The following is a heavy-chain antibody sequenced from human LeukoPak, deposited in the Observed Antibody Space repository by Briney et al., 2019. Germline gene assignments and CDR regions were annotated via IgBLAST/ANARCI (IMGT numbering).Heavy chain of an antibody. CDR1: GGSISTSNYY. J-gene: IGHJ4*02. D-gene: IGHD3-10*01. V-gene: IGHV4-39*01. CDR2: IYYSGTT. CDR3: ARLYGSGSYFTYYFDY. Sequence: SETPSLTCTVSGGSISTSNYYWGWIRQPPGQGLEWIGSIYYSGTTYYSSSLKSRVIISVDTSKNQFSLKLSSVTATDTAVYYCARLYGSGSYFTYYFDYWGQGTLVTVSS.